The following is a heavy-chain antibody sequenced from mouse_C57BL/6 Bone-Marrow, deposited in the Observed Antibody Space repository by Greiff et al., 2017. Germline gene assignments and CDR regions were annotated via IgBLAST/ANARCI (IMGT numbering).Heavy chain of an antibody. D-gene: IGHD2-1*01. Sequence: VKLQQPGAELVKPGASVKLSCKASGYTFTSYWMHWVKQRPGQGLEWIGMIHPNSGSTNYNEKFKSKATLTVDKSSSTAYMQLSSLPSEDSAVYYCARWYYGNLAWFAYWGQGTLVTVSA. CDR1: GYTFTSYW. V-gene: IGHV1-64*01. J-gene: IGHJ3*01. CDR2: IHPNSGST. CDR3: ARWYYGNLAWFAY.